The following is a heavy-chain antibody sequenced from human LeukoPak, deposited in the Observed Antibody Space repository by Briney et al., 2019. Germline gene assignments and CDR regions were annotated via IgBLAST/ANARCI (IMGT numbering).Heavy chain of an antibody. CDR3: ARAPYYYDSSGYYNWFDP. CDR2: IYYSGST. V-gene: IGHV4-39*07. D-gene: IGHD3-22*01. J-gene: IGHJ5*02. CDR1: GGSISSSSYY. Sequence: SETLSLTCTVSGGSISSSSYYWGWVRQPPGKGLEWIGSIYYSGSTYYNPSLKSRVTISVDTSKNQFSLKLSSVTAADTAVYYCARAPYYYDSSGYYNWFDPWGQGTLVTVSS.